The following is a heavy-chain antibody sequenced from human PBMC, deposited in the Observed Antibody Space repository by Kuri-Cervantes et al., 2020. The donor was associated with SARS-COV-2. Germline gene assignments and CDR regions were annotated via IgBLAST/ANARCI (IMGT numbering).Heavy chain of an antibody. Sequence: GSLRLSCTVSGGSISSSSYYWGWIRQPPGKGLEWIGSIYYSGSTYYNPSRKSRVTISVDTPKNQFSLKLSSVTAADTAVYYCARHLNYYDSSGYYRTWYFDLWGRGTLVTVSS. CDR3: ARHLNYYDSSGYYRTWYFDL. V-gene: IGHV4-39*01. CDR2: IYYSGST. J-gene: IGHJ2*01. D-gene: IGHD3-22*01. CDR1: GGSISSSSYY.